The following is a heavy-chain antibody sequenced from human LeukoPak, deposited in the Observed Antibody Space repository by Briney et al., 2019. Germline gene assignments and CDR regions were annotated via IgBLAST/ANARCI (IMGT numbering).Heavy chain of an antibody. V-gene: IGHV4-59*01. CDR1: GGSISSYY. Sequence: SGTLSLTCGVSGGSISSYYWSWIRQPPGKGLEWIGYIYYSGNTYYNPSLKSRVTISVDTSKNQFSLKVNSVTAADTAVYYCARTKPLDPFDFWGQGTLVTVSS. CDR3: ARTKPLDPFDF. CDR2: IYYSGNT. J-gene: IGHJ3*01.